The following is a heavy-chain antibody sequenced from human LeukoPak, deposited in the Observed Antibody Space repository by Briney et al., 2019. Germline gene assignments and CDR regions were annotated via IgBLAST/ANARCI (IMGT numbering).Heavy chain of an antibody. V-gene: IGHV3-23*01. CDR3: AKRGIAIRGVLIIGFHKEAYYFDY. J-gene: IGHJ4*02. CDR2: ISGSGGDT. Sequence: QAGGSLRLSCAASGFTFRSYAIYWVRQAPGKGLEWVSGISGSGGDTYFADSVKDRFTISRDNSKNTVFLQMDRLRAEDTAVYYCAKRGIAIRGVLIIGFHKEAYYFDYWGQGILVTVSS. D-gene: IGHD3-10*01. CDR1: GFTFRSYA.